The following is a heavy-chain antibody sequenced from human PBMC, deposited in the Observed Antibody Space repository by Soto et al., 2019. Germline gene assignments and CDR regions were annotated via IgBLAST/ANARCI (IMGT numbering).Heavy chain of an antibody. CDR1: GGTFSSYA. Sequence: QVQLVQSGAEVKKPGSSVKVSCKASGGTFSSYAIIWVRQAPGQGLEWMGGIIPIFGTANYAQKFQGRVTITADEATSPAYMELSSLRSEDTALYYCALICGSSPRRGYYYGMDVWGQGPTVTVSS. J-gene: IGHJ6*02. V-gene: IGHV1-69*01. CDR2: IIPIFGTA. CDR3: ALICGSSPRRGYYYGMDV. D-gene: IGHD6-6*01.